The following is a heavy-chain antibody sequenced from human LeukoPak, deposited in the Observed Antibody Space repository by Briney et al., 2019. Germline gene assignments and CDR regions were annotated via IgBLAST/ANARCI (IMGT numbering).Heavy chain of an antibody. CDR2: INPSGGST. J-gene: IGHJ4*02. CDR3: ARDGYCSSTSCYYFDY. CDR1: GYTFTSYY. D-gene: IGHD2-2*01. Sequence: ASVKVSCKASGYTFTSYYMHWMRQAPGQGLEWMGIINPSGGSTSYAQKFQGRVTMTRDMSTSTVYMELSSLRSEDTAVYYYARDGYCSSTSCYYFDYWGQGTLVTVSS. V-gene: IGHV1-46*01.